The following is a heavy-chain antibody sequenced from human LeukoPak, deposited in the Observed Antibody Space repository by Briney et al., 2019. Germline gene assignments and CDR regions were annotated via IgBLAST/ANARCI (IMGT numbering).Heavy chain of an antibody. J-gene: IGHJ4*02. Sequence: SQTLSLTCTVSGGSISSGDYYWSWIRQPPGTGLEWIGYIYYSGSTYYNPSLKSRVTISVDTSKNQFSLKLSSVTAADTAVYYCAGASNIVVVVAATPPLKYYFDYWGQGTLVTVSS. D-gene: IGHD2-15*01. CDR2: IYYSGST. CDR1: GGSISSGDYY. V-gene: IGHV4-30-4*01. CDR3: AGASNIVVVVAATPPLKYYFDY.